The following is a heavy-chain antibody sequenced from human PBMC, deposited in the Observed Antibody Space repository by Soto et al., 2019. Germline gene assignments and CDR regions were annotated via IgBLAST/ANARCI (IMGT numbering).Heavy chain of an antibody. CDR3: ARDLGYPYFDY. CDR2: ISYDGSNK. V-gene: IGHV3-30-3*01. D-gene: IGHD3-16*01. Sequence: QVQLVESGGGVVQPGRSLRLSCAASGFTFSSYAMHWVRQAPGKGLEWVAVISYDGSNKYYADSVKGRFTISRDNSKNPLYLQMNSLRAEDTAVYYCARDLGYPYFDYWGQGTLVTVSS. J-gene: IGHJ4*02. CDR1: GFTFSSYA.